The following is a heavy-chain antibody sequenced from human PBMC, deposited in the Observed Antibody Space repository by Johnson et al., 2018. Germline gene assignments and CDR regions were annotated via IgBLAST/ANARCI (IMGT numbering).Heavy chain of an antibody. CDR1: GFTFSGST. V-gene: IGHV3-73*01. Sequence: VQLVQSGGGLVQPGGSLKLSCAASGFTFSGSTMHWVRQASGKGLEWVGRIRSKATSYATAYAASVKGRFTISRDDSKNTAYLQMNSLKTEDTAVYYCTMQPYYYYYMDVWGKGTTVTVSS. CDR3: TMQPYYYYYMDV. CDR2: IRSKATSYAT. J-gene: IGHJ6*03.